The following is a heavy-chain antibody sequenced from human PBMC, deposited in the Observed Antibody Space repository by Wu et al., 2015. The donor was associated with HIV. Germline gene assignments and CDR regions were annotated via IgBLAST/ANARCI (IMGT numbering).Heavy chain of an antibody. Sequence: VQLVQSGAEVKKPGSSVKVSCKASGGTSAAMLSAGCDRPLDKGLSGWEGSSLSFGTANYAQKFQGRVTITADESTSTAYMELSSLRSEDTAVYYCARGSSGWYEMYYFDYWGQGTLVTVSS. V-gene: IGHV1-69*13. CDR2: SSLSFGTA. CDR3: ARGSSGWYEMYYFDY. J-gene: IGHJ4*02. D-gene: IGHD6-19*01. CDR1: GGTSAAML.